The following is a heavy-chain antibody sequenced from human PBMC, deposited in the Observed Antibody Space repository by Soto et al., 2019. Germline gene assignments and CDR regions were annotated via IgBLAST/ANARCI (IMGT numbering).Heavy chain of an antibody. CDR3: AKDADFPTTVTHYFDY. Sequence: PGGSLRLSCAASGFTFSSYAMSWVRQAPGKGLEWVSAISGSGGSTYYADSVKGRFTISRDNSKNTLYLQMNSLRAEDTAVYYCAKDADFPTTVTHYFDYWGQGTLVTVSS. V-gene: IGHV3-23*01. CDR2: ISGSGGST. CDR1: GFTFSSYA. J-gene: IGHJ4*02. D-gene: IGHD4-4*01.